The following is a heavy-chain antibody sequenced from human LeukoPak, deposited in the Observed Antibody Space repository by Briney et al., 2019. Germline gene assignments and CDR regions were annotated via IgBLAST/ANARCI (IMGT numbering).Heavy chain of an antibody. V-gene: IGHV4-38-2*02. CDR3: ALGVYYDSNKDAFDI. CDR1: GYSISSGYY. Sequence: SETLSLTCTVSGYSISSGYYWGWIRQSPEKGLEWIGSIYYTGRTYYNPSLKSRITISVDTSKNQFSLKLSSVTATDTAVYYCALGVYYDSNKDAFDIWGQGTMVTVSS. CDR2: IYYTGRT. J-gene: IGHJ3*02. D-gene: IGHD3-22*01.